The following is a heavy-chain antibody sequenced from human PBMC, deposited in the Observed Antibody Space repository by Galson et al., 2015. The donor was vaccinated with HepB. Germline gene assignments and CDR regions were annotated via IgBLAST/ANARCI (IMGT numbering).Heavy chain of an antibody. V-gene: IGHV2-5*02. CDR2: IYWDDDK. CDR3: AHRLLARGVAIFDY. J-gene: IGHJ4*02. Sequence: PALVKPTQTLTLPCTFSGFSLSTSGVGVGWIRQPPGKALEWLALIYWDDDKRYSPSLKSRLTITKDTSKNQVVLTMTNMDPVDTATYYCAHRLLARGVAIFDYWGQGTLVTVSS. CDR1: GFSLSTSGVG. D-gene: IGHD2-15*01.